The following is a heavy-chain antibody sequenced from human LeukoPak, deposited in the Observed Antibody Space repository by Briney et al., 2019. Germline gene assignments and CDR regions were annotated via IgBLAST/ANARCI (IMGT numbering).Heavy chain of an antibody. CDR1: GYSISSGYY. CDR3: ARDREQRLFDY. D-gene: IGHD5-24*01. CDR2: IYHSGST. V-gene: IGHV4-38-2*02. Sequence: PSETLSLTCTVSGYSISSGYYWGWIRQPPGKGLEWIGSIYHSGSTYYNPSLKSRVTISVDTSKNQFSLKLSSVTAADTAVYYCARDREQRLFDYWGQGTLVTVSS. J-gene: IGHJ4*02.